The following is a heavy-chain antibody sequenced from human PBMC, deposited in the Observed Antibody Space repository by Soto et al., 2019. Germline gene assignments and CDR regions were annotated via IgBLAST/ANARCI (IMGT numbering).Heavy chain of an antibody. J-gene: IGHJ6*02. CDR2: ISAYNGNT. Sequence: QVQLVQSGAEVKKPGASVKVSCKASGYTFTSYGISWVRQAPGQGLEWMGWISAYNGNTNYAQKLKGRVTMTKYTSTSTAYMELRSLRSDDTAVYYCARRAPSTVRYGMDVWGQGTTVTVSS. CDR3: ARRAPSTVRYGMDV. CDR1: GYTFTSYG. D-gene: IGHD4-17*01. V-gene: IGHV1-18*01.